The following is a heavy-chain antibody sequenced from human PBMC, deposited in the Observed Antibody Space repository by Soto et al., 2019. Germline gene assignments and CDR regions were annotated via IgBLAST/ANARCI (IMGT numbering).Heavy chain of an antibody. J-gene: IGHJ5*02. CDR3: AKPNYDFWSGPHNWFEP. CDR1: GFTFSSYA. D-gene: IGHD3-3*01. Sequence: HPGGSLRLSCAASGFTFSSYAMSWVRQAPGKGLEWVSAISGSGGSTYYADSVKGRFTISRDNSKSTLYLQMNSLRAEDTAVYYCAKPNYDFWSGPHNWFEPWGQGTLVTVSS. CDR2: ISGSGGST. V-gene: IGHV3-23*01.